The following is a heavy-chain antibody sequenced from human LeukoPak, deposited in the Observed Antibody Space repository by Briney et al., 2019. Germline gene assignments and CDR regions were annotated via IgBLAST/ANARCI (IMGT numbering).Heavy chain of an antibody. V-gene: IGHV1-2*02. CDR1: GYTFTGYY. J-gene: IGHJ4*02. CDR3: ARDEGYYDYVWGSYPSYY. Sequence: ASVKVSCKASGYTFTGYYMHWVRQAPGQGLEWMGWINPNSGGTNYAQKFQGRVTMTRDTSISTAYMELSRLRSDDTAVYYCARDEGYYDYVWGSYPSYYWGQGTLVTVSS. D-gene: IGHD3-16*02. CDR2: INPNSGGT.